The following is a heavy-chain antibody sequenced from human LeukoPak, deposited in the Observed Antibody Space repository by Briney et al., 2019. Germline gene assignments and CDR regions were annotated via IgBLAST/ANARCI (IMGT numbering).Heavy chain of an antibody. Sequence: GGSLRLSCAASGFTFSSYAMHWVRQAPGKGLEWVAVISYDGSNKYYADSVKGRFTISRDNSKNTLYLQMNSLRAEDTAVYYCARGSAYSSSWLQYYFDYWGQGTLVTVSS. V-gene: IGHV3-30-3*01. D-gene: IGHD6-13*01. CDR1: GFTFSSYA. CDR2: ISYDGSNK. J-gene: IGHJ4*02. CDR3: ARGSAYSSSWLQYYFDY.